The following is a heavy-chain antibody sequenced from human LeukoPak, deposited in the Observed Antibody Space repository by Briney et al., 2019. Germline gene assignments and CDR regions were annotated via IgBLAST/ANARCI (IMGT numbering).Heavy chain of an antibody. D-gene: IGHD4-17*01. CDR1: GGSNSRYY. Sequence: PSETLSLTCTVSGGSNSRYYWSWIRQPAGKGLEWIGRIYVSGSTNYNPSLKRRVTMSVDRSKNQFSLKLTSVTAADTAVYFCARENYDYGDPIYFDYWGQGTLVTVSS. V-gene: IGHV4-4*07. CDR2: IYVSGST. J-gene: IGHJ4*02. CDR3: ARENYDYGDPIYFDY.